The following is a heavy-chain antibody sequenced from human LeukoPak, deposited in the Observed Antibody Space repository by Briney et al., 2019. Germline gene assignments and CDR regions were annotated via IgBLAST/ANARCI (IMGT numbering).Heavy chain of an antibody. V-gene: IGHV3-74*01. Sequence: PGGSLRLSCAASGFTFSSYWMHWVRQAPGKGLVWVSRINSDGSSTGYADSVKGRFTISRDNAKNSLYLQMNSLRAEDTAVYYCARDSGTSSENYYDSRGRFDPWGQGTLVTVSS. CDR3: ARDSGTSSENYYDSRGRFDP. J-gene: IGHJ5*02. CDR1: GFTFSSYW. CDR2: INSDGSST. D-gene: IGHD3-22*01.